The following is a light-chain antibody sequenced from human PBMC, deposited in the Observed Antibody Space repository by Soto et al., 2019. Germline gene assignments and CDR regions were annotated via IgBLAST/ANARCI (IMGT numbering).Light chain of an antibody. CDR2: DAS. V-gene: IGKV3-11*01. CDR1: QSVSRY. Sequence: EIVLTQSPATLSLSPGERATLSCRASQSVSRYLAWYQQKPGQAPRLLIYDASNRATGIPARFSGSGSGTEFTLTINSLQSEDFAVYYCQQRSNWPTFGQGTRLEI. J-gene: IGKJ5*01. CDR3: QQRSNWPT.